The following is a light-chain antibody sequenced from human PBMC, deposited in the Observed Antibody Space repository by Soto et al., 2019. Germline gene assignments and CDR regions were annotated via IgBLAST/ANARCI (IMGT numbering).Light chain of an antibody. Sequence: SYELTQPPSVSVAPGKTARITCGGNNIGSKSVHWYQQKPGQAPVLVIYYDSDRPSGIPERFSGYNSGNTATLTISRVEAEDEADYYCQVWDSSSDHYVFGTGTKLTVL. V-gene: IGLV3-21*04. CDR1: NIGSKS. CDR3: QVWDSSSDHYV. J-gene: IGLJ1*01. CDR2: YDS.